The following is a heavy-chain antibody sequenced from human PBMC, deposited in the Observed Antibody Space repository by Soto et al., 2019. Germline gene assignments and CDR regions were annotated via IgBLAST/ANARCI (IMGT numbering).Heavy chain of an antibody. CDR2: ITGSGGGT. D-gene: IGHD6-6*01. J-gene: IGHJ4*02. CDR3: TNTPSPTPRVESVWYFDY. CDR1: GFTFSSYA. Sequence: GGPLRLSCAASGFTFSSYAMSLVRHAPGKALEWVSTITGSGGGTYYADSVKGRFTISRDKSKNTLYLQMNSLRAEDTAVYSCTNTPSPTPRVESVWYFDYSPQGTLVTLTS. V-gene: IGHV3-23*01.